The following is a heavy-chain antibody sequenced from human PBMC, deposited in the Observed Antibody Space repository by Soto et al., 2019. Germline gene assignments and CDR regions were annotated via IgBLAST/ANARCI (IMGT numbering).Heavy chain of an antibody. CDR2: IYHSGST. CDR3: DRAGGLGAVAVDY. D-gene: IGHD6-19*01. Sequence: QLQLQESGSGLVKPSQTLSLTCAVSDGSISSGGYSWSWIRQPPGKGLEWIGYIYHSGSTYYNPSLESRVTISVDRSKNQFSLKLSSVTAADTDVYYCDRAGGLGAVAVDYWGQGTLVTVSS. J-gene: IGHJ4*02. V-gene: IGHV4-30-2*01. CDR1: DGSISSGGYS.